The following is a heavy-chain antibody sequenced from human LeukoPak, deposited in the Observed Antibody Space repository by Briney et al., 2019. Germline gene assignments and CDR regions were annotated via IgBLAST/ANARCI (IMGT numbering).Heavy chain of an antibody. V-gene: IGHV3-7*01. Sequence: GGSLRLSCAASGFTFSSYWMSWVRQAPGRGLEWVANINQDGSEKYYVDSVKGRFTISRDNAKNSLYLQMNSLRAEDTAVYYCARGRGVVAARDDAFDIWGQGTMVTVPS. CDR1: GFTFSSYW. D-gene: IGHD2-15*01. CDR3: ARGRGVVAARDDAFDI. CDR2: INQDGSEK. J-gene: IGHJ3*02.